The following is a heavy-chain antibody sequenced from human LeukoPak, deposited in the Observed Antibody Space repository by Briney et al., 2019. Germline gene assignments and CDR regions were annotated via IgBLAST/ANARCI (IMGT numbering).Heavy chain of an antibody. CDR2: IYYSGST. J-gene: IGHJ3*02. V-gene: IGHV4-30-4*01. CDR3: ARVVVAATGAFDI. D-gene: IGHD2-15*01. CDR1: GGSISNGNW. Sequence: PSETLSLTCGVSGGSISNGNWWSWVRQPPGKGLEWIGYIYYSGSTYYNPSLKSRVTISVDTSKNQFSLKLSSVTAADTAVYYCARVVVAATGAFDIWGQGTMVTVSS.